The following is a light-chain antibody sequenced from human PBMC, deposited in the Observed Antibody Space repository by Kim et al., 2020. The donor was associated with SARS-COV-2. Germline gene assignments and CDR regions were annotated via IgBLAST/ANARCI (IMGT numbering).Light chain of an antibody. Sequence: ASVGDRVTITCRASQSISIWLAWYQQKPGEAPKVLIFDASSLQSGVPSRFSGSGSGTEFTLTISSLQPDDFVTYYCQHYNNYPWTFGQGTKVDIK. V-gene: IGKV1-5*01. J-gene: IGKJ1*01. CDR2: DAS. CDR1: QSISIW. CDR3: QHYNNYPWT.